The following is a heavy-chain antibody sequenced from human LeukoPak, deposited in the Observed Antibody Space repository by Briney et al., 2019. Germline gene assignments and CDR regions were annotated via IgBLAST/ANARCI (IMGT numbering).Heavy chain of an antibody. J-gene: IGHJ1*01. V-gene: IGHV4-59*12. CDR2: IYYSGST. CDR3: ANKGYDSSVRYFQQ. CDR1: GGSISSYY. D-gene: IGHD3-22*01. Sequence: SETLSLTCTVSGGSISSYYWSWIRQPPGKGLEWIGHIYYSGSTNYNPSLKSRVTISVDTSKNQFSLKLSSVTAADTAVYYCANKGYDSSVRYFQQWGQGTLVTVSS.